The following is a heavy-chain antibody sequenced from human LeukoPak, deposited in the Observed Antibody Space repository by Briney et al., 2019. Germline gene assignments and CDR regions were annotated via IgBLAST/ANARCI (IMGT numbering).Heavy chain of an antibody. CDR2: LYYSGST. V-gene: IGHV4-59*01. D-gene: IGHD6-19*01. J-gene: IGHJ4*02. Sequence: SETLSLPCTVSGISICRFYWRLTRQPPGEGLGGDGYLYYSGSTNYNPSLKSRVTKSLDTSKHQLPLHPSSQPAAVTPGHYFARGKASSGWPPCVDYWGQGTLVTVSS. CDR3: ARGKASSGWPPCVDY. CDR1: GISICRFY.